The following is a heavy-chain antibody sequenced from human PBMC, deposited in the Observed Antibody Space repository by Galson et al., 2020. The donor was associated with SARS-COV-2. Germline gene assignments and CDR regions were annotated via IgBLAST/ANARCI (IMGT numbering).Heavy chain of an antibody. D-gene: IGHD2-2*01. V-gene: IGHV4-39*07. CDR1: GGSISSSSYY. CDR3: ARDVHAAGSSCDY. Sequence: SETLSLTCTVSGGSISSSSYYWGWIRPPPGKGLEWIGSTYYSRSTYYNPSLKSRVTISVDTSKNQFSLKLSSVTAAAAAVYYCARDVHAAGSSCDYWGQGTLGAVCS. CDR2: TYYSRST. J-gene: IGHJ4*02.